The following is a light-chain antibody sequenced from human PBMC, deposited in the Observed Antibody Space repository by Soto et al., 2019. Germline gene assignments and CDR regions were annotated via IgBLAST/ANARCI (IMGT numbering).Light chain of an antibody. J-gene: IGKJ2*01. CDR2: GAS. CDR3: QQYGNSPFT. CDR1: QSVSSNS. V-gene: IGKV3-20*01. Sequence: EIGLPQSPGTLSLSPGGRATLSCRASQSVSSNSLAWHQHKPGQAPRILIFGASNRATGIPDRFSGSGSGTDFTLTISRLEPEDFAVYYCQQYGNSPFTFGQGTKVEIK.